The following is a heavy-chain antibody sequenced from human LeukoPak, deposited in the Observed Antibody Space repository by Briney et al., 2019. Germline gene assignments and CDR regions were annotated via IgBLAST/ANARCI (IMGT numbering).Heavy chain of an antibody. CDR1: GFIFSNYE. V-gene: IGHV3-48*03. Sequence: PGGSLRLSCAASGFIFSNYEMNWVRQTPGKGLEWVSYISDHGKSRNYVDSVKGRFAISRDNAKNSLHLQMNSLRVEDTAVYFCARARIAAPLLDYWGQRSLVTVSS. CDR3: ARARIAAPLLDY. CDR2: ISDHGKSR. J-gene: IGHJ4*02. D-gene: IGHD6-13*01.